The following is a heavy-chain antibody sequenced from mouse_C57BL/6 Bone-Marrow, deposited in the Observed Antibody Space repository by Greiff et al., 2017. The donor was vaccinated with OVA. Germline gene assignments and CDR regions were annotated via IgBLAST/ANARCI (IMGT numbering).Heavy chain of an antibody. J-gene: IGHJ1*03. CDR2: IDPNSGGN. D-gene: IGHD2-3*01. V-gene: IGHV1-72*01. Sequence: VQLQQSGAELVKPGASVKLSCKASGYTFTSYWMHWVKQRPGRGLEWIGRIDPNSGGNKYNEKFKSKATLTVDKPSSTAYMKLSSLTSEDSAVYYCARDDGYYWYFDVWGTGTTVTVSS. CDR3: ARDDGYYWYFDV. CDR1: GYTFTSYW.